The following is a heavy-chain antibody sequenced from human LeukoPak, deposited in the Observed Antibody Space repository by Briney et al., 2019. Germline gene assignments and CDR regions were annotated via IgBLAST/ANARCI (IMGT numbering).Heavy chain of an antibody. CDR2: ISSSSSYI. CDR3: ASRYYDFWSGYADY. CDR1: GFTFSSYE. Sequence: GGSLRLSCAASGFTFSSYEMNWVRQAPGKGLEWVSSISSSSSYIYYADSVKGRFTISRDNAKNSLYLQMNSLRAEDTAVYYCASRYYDFWSGYADYWGQGTLVTVSS. D-gene: IGHD3-3*01. J-gene: IGHJ4*02. V-gene: IGHV3-21*01.